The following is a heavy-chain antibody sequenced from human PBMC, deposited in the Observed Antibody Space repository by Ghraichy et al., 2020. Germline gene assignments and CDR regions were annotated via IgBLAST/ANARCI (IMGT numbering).Heavy chain of an antibody. CDR2: ITSKADGGTT. Sequence: ITSKADGGTTHYNSPVKGRFTISRDESKNIVHLQMNSLKTEDTAVYYCTTDRGIDLDWYFDLWG. J-gene: IGHJ2*01. V-gene: IGHV3-15*01. D-gene: IGHD3-9*01. CDR3: TTDRGIDLDWYFDL.